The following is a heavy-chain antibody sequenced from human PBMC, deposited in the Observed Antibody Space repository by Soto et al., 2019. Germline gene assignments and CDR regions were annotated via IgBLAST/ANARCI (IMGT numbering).Heavy chain of an antibody. J-gene: IGHJ3*01. CDR1: GFTFNSYD. Sequence: EVQLLESGGGLVQPGGSLRLSCAASGFTFNSYDMHWVRQAPGKGLEWVSGISGFSAGSASTYFADSVKGRFIISRDNSNNTLYLQTNNLRPEDTALFYCARVTLSLGLDAFDFWGNGTLVTVSS. V-gene: IGHV3-23*01. CDR2: ISGFSAGSAST. CDR3: ARVTLSLGLDAFDF.